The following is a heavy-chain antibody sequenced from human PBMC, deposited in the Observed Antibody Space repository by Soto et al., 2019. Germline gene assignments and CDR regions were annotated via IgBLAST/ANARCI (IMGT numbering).Heavy chain of an antibody. CDR1: GASITSSSY. CDR2: FSLSGTT. Sequence: QVQLQESGPGLMKPSETLSLTCTVSGASITSSSYWSWIRQPAGKGLEWIGRFSLSGTTNYNPSRRSRVTMSADVSKNQFFLRLTSVTAADTALYYCARGMTPPGAPAWYYFDSWGQGTLVTVSS. CDR3: ARGMTPPGAPAWYYFDS. V-gene: IGHV4-4*07. J-gene: IGHJ4*02. D-gene: IGHD2-8*02.